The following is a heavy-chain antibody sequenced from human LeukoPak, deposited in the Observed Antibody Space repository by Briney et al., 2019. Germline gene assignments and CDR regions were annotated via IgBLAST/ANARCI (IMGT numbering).Heavy chain of an antibody. CDR2: IYYSGST. CDR3: GIVVYPLDY. J-gene: IGHJ4*02. D-gene: IGHD2-8*01. Sequence: SETLSLTCTVSGGSISSSSYYWGWIRQPPGKGLEWIGSIYYSGSTYYNPSLKSRVTISVGTSKNQFSLKLSSVTAADTAVYYCGIVVYPLDYWGQGTLVTVSS. CDR1: GGSISSSSYY. V-gene: IGHV4-39*07.